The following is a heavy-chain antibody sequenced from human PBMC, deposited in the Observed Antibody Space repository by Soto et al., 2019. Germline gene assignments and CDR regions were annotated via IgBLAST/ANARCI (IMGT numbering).Heavy chain of an antibody. CDR3: ARDKGGGVIVKGRNDY. J-gene: IGHJ4*02. CDR2: ISSSSSTI. V-gene: IGHV3-48*01. CDR1: GFTFSSYS. D-gene: IGHD3-16*02. Sequence: GGSLRLSCAASGFTFSSYSMNWVRQAPGKGLEWVSYISSSSSTIYYADSVKGRFTISRDNAKNSLYLQMNSLRAEDTAVYYCARDKGGGVIVKGRNDYWGQGTLVTVSS.